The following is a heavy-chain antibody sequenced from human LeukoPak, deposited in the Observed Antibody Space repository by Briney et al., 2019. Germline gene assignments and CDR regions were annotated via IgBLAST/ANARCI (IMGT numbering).Heavy chain of an antibody. CDR1: GFTFSRYN. CDR3: PRGSNWGSXVYYFD. V-gene: IGHV3-48*04. D-gene: IGHD7-27*01. CDR2: ISGSSGSI. Sequence: GGSLRLSCAASGFTFSRYNMNWVRQAPGKGLEWVSYISGSSGSIYYADSVKGRFTISRDNAKNSLYLQMSSLRPEDTAVYYCPRGSNWGSXVYYFD. J-gene: IGHJ4*01.